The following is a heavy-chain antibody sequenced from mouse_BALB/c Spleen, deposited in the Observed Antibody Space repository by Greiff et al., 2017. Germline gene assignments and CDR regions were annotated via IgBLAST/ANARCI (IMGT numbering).Heavy chain of an antibody. CDR1: GFTFSSYA. V-gene: IGHV5-9-4*01. CDR2: ISSGGSYT. J-gene: IGHJ2*01. CDR3: AREGGAFDY. Sequence: EVQLVESGGGLVKPGGSLKLSCAASGFTFSSYAMSWVRQSPEKRLEWVAEISSGGSYTYYPDTVTGRFTISRDNANNTLYLEMSSLRSEDTAMYYCAREGGAFDYWGQGTTLTVSS.